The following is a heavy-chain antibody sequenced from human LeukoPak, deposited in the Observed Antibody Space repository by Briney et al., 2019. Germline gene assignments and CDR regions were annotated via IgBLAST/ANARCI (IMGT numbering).Heavy chain of an antibody. CDR2: ISHSGSI. Sequence: PETLSLTCAVYGGSFSGYYWNWIRQPPGKGLEWIGEISHSGSIKYNPSLKSRVTISVDTSKNQFSLKLSSVTAADTAVYYCTRGSIAYYYMDVWGKGTTVTISS. V-gene: IGHV4-34*01. J-gene: IGHJ6*03. CDR1: GGSFSGYY. D-gene: IGHD3-22*01. CDR3: TRGSIAYYYMDV.